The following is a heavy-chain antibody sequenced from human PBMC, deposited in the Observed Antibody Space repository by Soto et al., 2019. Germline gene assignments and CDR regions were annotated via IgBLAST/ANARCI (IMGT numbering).Heavy chain of an antibody. Sequence: ASVKVSCKASGYTFTGYYMHWVRHAPGQGLEWMGWINPNSGGTNYAQKFQGRVTMTRDTSISTAYMELSRLRSDDTAVYYCARGWPSGTGWFDPWGQGTLVTVSS. CDR2: INPNSGGT. CDR3: ARGWPSGTGWFDP. V-gene: IGHV1-2*02. D-gene: IGHD1-26*01. J-gene: IGHJ5*02. CDR1: GYTFTGYY.